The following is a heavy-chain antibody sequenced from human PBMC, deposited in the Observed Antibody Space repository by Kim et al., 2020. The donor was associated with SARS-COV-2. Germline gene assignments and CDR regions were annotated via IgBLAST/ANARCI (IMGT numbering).Heavy chain of an antibody. CDR2: IYYSGST. D-gene: IGHD2-21*01. J-gene: IGHJ4*02. CDR1: GGSISSSSYY. V-gene: IGHV4-39*01. Sequence: SETLSLTCTVSGGSISSSSYYWGWIRQPPGKGLEWIGSIYYSGSTYYNPSLKSRVTISVDTSKNQFSLKLSSVTAADTAVYYCARSSQHIDYWGQGTLVTVSS. CDR3: ARSSQHIDY.